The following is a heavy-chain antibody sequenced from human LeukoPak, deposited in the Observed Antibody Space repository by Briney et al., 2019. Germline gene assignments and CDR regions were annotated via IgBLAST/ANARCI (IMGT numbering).Heavy chain of an antibody. D-gene: IGHD6-19*01. V-gene: IGHV3-30*02. CDR3: VKDYRSGSYMGHFDY. J-gene: IGHJ4*02. CDR1: GFTFSTYG. Sequence: GGSLRLSCAASGFTFSTYGMHWVRQAPGKGLEWVAFIRYDGSDKYYLDSVKGRFTISRDNSKNTLYLQMNSLRAEDSAVYHCVKDYRSGSYMGHFDYWGQGTLVTVSS. CDR2: IRYDGSDK.